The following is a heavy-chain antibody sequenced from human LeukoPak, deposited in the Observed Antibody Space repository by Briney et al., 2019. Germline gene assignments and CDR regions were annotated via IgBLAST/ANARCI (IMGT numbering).Heavy chain of an antibody. J-gene: IGHJ4*02. V-gene: IGHV3-21*01. Sequence: GGSLRLSCAASGFTFSSYSMNWVRQAPGKGLEWVSSITGSSTYIHYADSVKGRFTISRDNAKNSLYLQMNSLRAEDTAVYYCARGFADFVWGSYPSSYWGQGILVTVSS. CDR2: ITGSSTYI. D-gene: IGHD3-16*02. CDR3: ARGFADFVWGSYPSSY. CDR1: GFTFSSYS.